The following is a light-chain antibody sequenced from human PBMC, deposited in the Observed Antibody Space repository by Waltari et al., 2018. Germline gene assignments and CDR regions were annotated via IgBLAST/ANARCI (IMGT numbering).Light chain of an antibody. CDR1: NIGPPS. CDR2: YDR. J-gene: IGLJ1*01. V-gene: IGLV3-21*04. CDR3: HVWHPHVDPGV. Sequence: SYVVTQPPSVSVAPGETATITCGGDNIGPPSVHWYQQKAGQAPVLVIFYDRDRPSGIPDRFSGSNSGNTATLTISRVEAGDEARYYCHVWHPHVDPGVFGTGTEVTVL.